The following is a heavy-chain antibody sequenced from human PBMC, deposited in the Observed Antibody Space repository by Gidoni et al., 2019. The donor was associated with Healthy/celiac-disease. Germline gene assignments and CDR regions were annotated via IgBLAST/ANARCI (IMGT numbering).Heavy chain of an antibody. J-gene: IGHJ6*02. CDR1: GYTFTAYY. V-gene: IGHV1-69-2*01. CDR2: VDPEDGET. Sequence: EVQLVQRAAEVKKPGATVRISCKVSGYTFTAYYMHWVQQAPGKGLEWMGLVDPEDGETIYAEKFQGRVTITADTSTDTAYMELSSLRSEDTAVYYCARIKAGYTTTYYYHYGMDVWGQGTTVTVSS. D-gene: IGHD1-1*01. CDR3: ARIKAGYTTTYYYHYGMDV.